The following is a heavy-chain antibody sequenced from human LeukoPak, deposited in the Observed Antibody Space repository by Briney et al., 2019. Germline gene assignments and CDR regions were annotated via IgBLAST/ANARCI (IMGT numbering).Heavy chain of an antibody. J-gene: IGHJ4*02. V-gene: IGHV4-39*01. CDR2: IYYSGSA. CDR1: GGSISSYY. CDR3: ARRESRYYFDY. Sequence: SETLSLICTVSGGSISSYYWGWIRQPPGKGLEWIGGIYYSGSASYNPSLKSRVTISEDTSKNQFSLKLTSVTAADTAVYYCARRESRYYFDYWGQGILVTVSS.